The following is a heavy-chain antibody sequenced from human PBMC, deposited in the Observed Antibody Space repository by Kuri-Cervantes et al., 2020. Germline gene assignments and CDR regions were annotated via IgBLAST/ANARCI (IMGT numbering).Heavy chain of an antibody. CDR1: GYTLTELS. Sequence: ASVKVSCKVSGYTLTELSMHWVRQAPGKGLEWMGGFDPEDGESIYAQKFQGRVTMTEDTSTDTTYMELSSLRSEDTAVYYCAERGEIQNLWFRELLLAFDIWGQGTMVTVSS. D-gene: IGHD3-10*01. CDR2: FDPEDGES. V-gene: IGHV1-24*01. J-gene: IGHJ3*02. CDR3: AERGEIQNLWFRELLLAFDI.